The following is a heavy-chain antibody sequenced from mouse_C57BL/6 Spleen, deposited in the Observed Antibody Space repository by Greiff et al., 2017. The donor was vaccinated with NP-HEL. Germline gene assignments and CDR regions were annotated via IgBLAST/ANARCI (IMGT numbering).Heavy chain of an antibody. V-gene: IGHV5-4*01. CDR3: ARETFAY. Sequence: EVQLVESGGGLVKPGGSLKLSCAASGFTFSSYAMSWVRQTPEKRLEWVATISDGGSYTYYPDNVKGRFTISRDNAKNNLYLQMSHLKSEDTAMYYCARETFAYWGPGTLVTVSA. J-gene: IGHJ3*01. CDR1: GFTFSSYA. CDR2: ISDGGSYT.